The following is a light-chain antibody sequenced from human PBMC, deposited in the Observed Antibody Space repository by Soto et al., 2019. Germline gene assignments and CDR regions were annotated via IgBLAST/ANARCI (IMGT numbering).Light chain of an antibody. J-gene: IGLJ1*01. CDR1: SSDVGTYTL. CDR2: EVN. CDR3: SSYAGAITFYV. V-gene: IGLV2-23*02. Sequence: QSALTQPASVSGSPGQSITISCTGTSSDVGTYTLVSWYQQHPGKAPKLVIYEVNKRPAGVSKRFSGSKSGDTASLTISGLQAEDEDEYYCSSYAGAITFYVFGTGTK.